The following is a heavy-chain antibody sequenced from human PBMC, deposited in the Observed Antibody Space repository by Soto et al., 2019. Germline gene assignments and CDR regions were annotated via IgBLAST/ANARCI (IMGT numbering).Heavy chain of an antibody. V-gene: IGHV3-23*01. CDR1: GFTFSSYA. J-gene: IGHJ4*02. CDR3: AKAEELWDFFDY. CDR2: ISASGGAT. Sequence: EVQLLESGGGLVQPGGSLRLSCAASGFTFSSYAMSWVRQAPGKGLEWVSSISASGGATYYADSVKGRFTISRDNSRNTLYLVMHSLSAEDTAVYYCAKAEELWDFFDYWGQGTLVTVSS. D-gene: IGHD3-16*01.